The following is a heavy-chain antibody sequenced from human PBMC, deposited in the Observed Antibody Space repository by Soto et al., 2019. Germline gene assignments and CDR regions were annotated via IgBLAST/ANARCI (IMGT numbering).Heavy chain of an antibody. J-gene: IGHJ4*02. CDR1: GFTFSRHA. CDR2: LSDSGGSI. V-gene: IGHV3-23*01. Sequence: GGSLRLSCTASGFTFSRHAMTWVRQAPGKGLEWVSGLSDSGGSIYYADSVKGRFTISRDNAKNSLYLQMNSLRAEDTALYYCARLYSSGWYGPGRYWGQGTLVTVSS. CDR3: ARLYSSGWYGPGRY. D-gene: IGHD6-19*01.